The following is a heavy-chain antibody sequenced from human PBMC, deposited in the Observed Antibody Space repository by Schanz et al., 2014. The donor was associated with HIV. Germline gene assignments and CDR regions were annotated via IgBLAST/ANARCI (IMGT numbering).Heavy chain of an antibody. D-gene: IGHD3-10*01. CDR1: GLAFSNHA. CDR3: AQEEVPNDC. Sequence: EVQLLESGGGLVQPGGSLRLSCTASGLAFSNHAMTWVRQAPGRGLEWLSAISVSGASTYYADSVKGRFTISRDNSKNTVYLQIDSLRAEDTAVYFCAQEEVPNDCWGQGTLVTVSS. J-gene: IGHJ4*02. CDR2: ISVSGAST. V-gene: IGHV3-23*01.